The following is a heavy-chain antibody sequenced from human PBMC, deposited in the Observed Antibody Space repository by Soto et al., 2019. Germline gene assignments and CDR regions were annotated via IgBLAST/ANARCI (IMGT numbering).Heavy chain of an antibody. CDR2: MSYDGNNK. Sequence: QVQLGESGRGVVQPGRSLRLSCAASGFTFSTYGMHWVLQAPGKGLELVAVMSYDGNNKYYADSVKGRFTISRDNSKNTLYLQMNSLRTEDTALYYCEKDLRTHGSGSYRPDFDYLGQGNLVTVAS. CDR3: EKDLRTHGSGSYRPDFDY. D-gene: IGHD3-10*01. J-gene: IGHJ4*02. V-gene: IGHV3-30*18. CDR1: GFTFSTYG.